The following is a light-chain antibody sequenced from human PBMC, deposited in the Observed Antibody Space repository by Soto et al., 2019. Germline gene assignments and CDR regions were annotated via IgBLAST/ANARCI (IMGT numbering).Light chain of an antibody. CDR3: QQYNNWPGT. J-gene: IGKJ1*01. CDR1: QSVSSN. V-gene: IGKV3-15*01. Sequence: EIVMTQSPATLSVSPGERATLSCRASQSVSSNSAWYQQKPGQAPRLLIYGASTRATGIPARFSGSGSGTEFTLTISSLQSEDFAVYYCQQYNNWPGTFGQGTKVEIK. CDR2: GAS.